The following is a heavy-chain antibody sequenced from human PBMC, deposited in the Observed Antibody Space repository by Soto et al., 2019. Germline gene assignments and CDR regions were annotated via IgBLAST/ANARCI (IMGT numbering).Heavy chain of an antibody. CDR1: GFTFSSYA. J-gene: IGHJ4*02. CDR3: ARDGRIWFRGYYSDY. D-gene: IGHD3-10*01. Sequence: QVQLVESGGGVVQPGRSLRLSCAASGFTFSSYATHWVRQAPGKGLEWVAVISYDGSNKYYADSVKGRFTISRDNSKNTLYLQMNSLRAEDTAVYYCARDGRIWFRGYYSDYWGQGTLVTVSS. V-gene: IGHV3-30-3*01. CDR2: ISYDGSNK.